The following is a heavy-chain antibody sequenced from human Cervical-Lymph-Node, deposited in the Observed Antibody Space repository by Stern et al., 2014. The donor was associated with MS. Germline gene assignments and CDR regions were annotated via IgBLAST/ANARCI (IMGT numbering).Heavy chain of an antibody. Sequence: VQLVESGSELKKPGASVKISCTVSGYTFINHAINWVRQAPGQGLHWMGWINTVTGNPTYAQGFTGRFVFSLDTSVSTAYLQINDLKPEDTAVYYCARHSSPDFWGQGTPVTVSS. D-gene: IGHD6-19*01. CDR1: GYTFINHA. CDR3: ARHSSPDF. CDR2: INTVTGNP. J-gene: IGHJ4*02. V-gene: IGHV7-4-1*02.